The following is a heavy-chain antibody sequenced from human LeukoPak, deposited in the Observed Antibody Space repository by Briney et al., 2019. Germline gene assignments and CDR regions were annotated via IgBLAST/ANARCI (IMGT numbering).Heavy chain of an antibody. CDR3: ARAHCGGDCRRFEYYYYYMDV. D-gene: IGHD2-21*02. V-gene: IGHV1-69*05. CDR1: GGTFSSYA. Sequence: GASVKVTCKASGGTFSSYAISWVRQAPGQGLEWMGGIIPIFGTANYAQKFQGRVTITTDESTSTAYMELSSLRSEDTAVYYCARAHCGGDCRRFEYYYYYMDVWGKGTTVTVSS. CDR2: IIPIFGTA. J-gene: IGHJ6*03.